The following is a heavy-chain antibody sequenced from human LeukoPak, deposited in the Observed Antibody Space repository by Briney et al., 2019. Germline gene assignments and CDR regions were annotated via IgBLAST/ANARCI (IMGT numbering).Heavy chain of an antibody. CDR1: RFTFSSYS. Sequence: GGSLRLSCAASRFTFSSYSMNWVRQAPGKGLEWVSSISSSSSYIYYADSVKGRFTISRDNAKNSLYLQMNSLRAEDTAVYYCARGHSSGYFVGAWGQGTLVTVSS. D-gene: IGHD3-22*01. V-gene: IGHV3-21*01. J-gene: IGHJ4*02. CDR2: ISSSSSYI. CDR3: ARGHSSGYFVGA.